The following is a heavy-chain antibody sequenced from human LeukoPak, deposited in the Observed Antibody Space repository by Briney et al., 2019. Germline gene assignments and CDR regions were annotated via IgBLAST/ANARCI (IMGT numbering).Heavy chain of an antibody. V-gene: IGHV5-10-1*01. Sequence: GESLRISCKGSGYSFTSYWISWVRQMPGKGLEWVGRIDPSDSYTNYSPSFQGHVTISADKSISTAYLQWSSLKASDTAMYYCARHGSGSYYYYGMDVWGQGTTVTVSS. J-gene: IGHJ6*02. CDR2: IDPSDSYT. CDR1: GYSFTSYW. D-gene: IGHD3-10*01. CDR3: ARHGSGSYYYYGMDV.